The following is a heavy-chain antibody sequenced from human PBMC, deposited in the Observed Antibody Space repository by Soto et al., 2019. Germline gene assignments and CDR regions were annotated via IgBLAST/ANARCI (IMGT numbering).Heavy chain of an antibody. D-gene: IGHD6-6*01. Sequence: QVQLHQWGAGLLKPSETLSPACSIYSGSFSGYFLGWIRQPPGEGLGWIGEISQSGTTNYSPSLKSRVSISIDTSKKQFSLNLASVSAADTAVYYCARAPKVSGSSQTRPDFWGQGTLVTVSS. J-gene: IGHJ4*02. CDR2: ISQSGTT. V-gene: IGHV4-34*01. CDR1: SGSFSGYF. CDR3: ARAPKVSGSSQTRPDF.